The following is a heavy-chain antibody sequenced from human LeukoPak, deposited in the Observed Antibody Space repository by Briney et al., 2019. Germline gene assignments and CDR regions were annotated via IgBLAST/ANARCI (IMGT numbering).Heavy chain of an antibody. Sequence: GGSLRLSCAASGFTFSDYYMSWIRQAPGKGLEWVSYISSSGSTIYYADSVKGRFTISRDNAKNSLYQQMNSLRAEDTAVYYCASHMVRGVIMGGPIDYWGQGTLVTVSS. V-gene: IGHV3-11*04. CDR3: ASHMVRGVIMGGPIDY. J-gene: IGHJ4*02. D-gene: IGHD3-10*01. CDR2: ISSSGSTI. CDR1: GFTFSDYY.